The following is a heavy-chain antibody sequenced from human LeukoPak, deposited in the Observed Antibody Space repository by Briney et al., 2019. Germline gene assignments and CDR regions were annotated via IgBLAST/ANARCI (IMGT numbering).Heavy chain of an antibody. CDR3: AKARSSSSASSDY. D-gene: IGHD6-6*01. CDR2: INPNSGAT. V-gene: IGHV1-2*02. J-gene: IGHJ4*02. CDR1: GYSFTSYG. Sequence: ASVKVSCKASGYSFTSYGISWVRQAPGQGLEWMGWINPNSGATNYAQKFQGRVTMTRDTSISTAYMDLSSLRSDDTAVYYCAKARSSSSASSDYWGQGTLLTVSS.